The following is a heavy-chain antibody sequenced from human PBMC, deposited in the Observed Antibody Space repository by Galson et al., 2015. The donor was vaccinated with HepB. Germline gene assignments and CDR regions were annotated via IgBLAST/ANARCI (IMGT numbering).Heavy chain of an antibody. CDR2: INPNSGGT. CDR3: ARDIRTYSSSWYSY. V-gene: IGHV1-2*02. D-gene: IGHD6-13*01. Sequence: VKVSCKASGYTFTGYYMHWVRQAPGQGLEWMGWINPNSGGTNYAQKFQGRVTMTRDTSISTAYMELSRLRSDDTAVYYCARDIRTYSSSWYSYWGQGTLVTVSS. J-gene: IGHJ4*02. CDR1: GYTFTGYY.